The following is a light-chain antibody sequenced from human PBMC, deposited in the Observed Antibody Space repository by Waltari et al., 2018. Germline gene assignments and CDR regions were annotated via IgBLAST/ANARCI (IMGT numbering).Light chain of an antibody. CDR1: SVHSSNV. CDR2: VNSDGSH. CDR3: QTGGHGTWV. J-gene: IGLJ3*02. Sequence: QLVLTQSPSASASLGASVKLTCTLRSVHSSNVVAWLQQRPEKGPRYLMKVNSDGSHTKGDEIPDRFSGSSSGAARYLTISSLQSEDEADYFCQTGGHGTWVFGGGTKLTVL. V-gene: IGLV4-69*01.